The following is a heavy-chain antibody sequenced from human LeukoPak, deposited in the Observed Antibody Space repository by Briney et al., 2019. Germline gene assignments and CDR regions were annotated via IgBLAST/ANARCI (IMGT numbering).Heavy chain of an antibody. D-gene: IGHD3-10*01. CDR3: GTSSGGSGTYFDY. CDR2: IYHSGST. V-gene: IGHV4-30-2*01. Sequence: SETLSLTCSVSGGSISSGGYSWTWIRQPPGKGLEWIGYIYHSGSTYYNPSLKSRVTISVGRSKNQFSLNLRSVTAADTAVYYCGTSSGGSGTYFDYWGQGTLVTVSS. J-gene: IGHJ4*02. CDR1: GGSISSGGYS.